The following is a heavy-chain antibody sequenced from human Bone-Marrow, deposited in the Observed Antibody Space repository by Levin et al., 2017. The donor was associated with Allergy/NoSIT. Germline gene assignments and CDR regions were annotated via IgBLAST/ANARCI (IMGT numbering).Heavy chain of an antibody. V-gene: IGHV3-74*01. CDR2: INNAATTT. CDR3: AGMDSDESTGYFFGY. J-gene: IGHJ4*02. D-gene: IGHD3-9*01. Sequence: GESLKISCAASGFTFGNYWMHWVRQAPGKGLVWVSVINNAATTTNYADSVKGRFTISRDDSKNTAYLQMNGLKTEDAAVYYCAGMDSDESTGYFFGYWGQGTLVTVSS. CDR1: GFTFGNYW.